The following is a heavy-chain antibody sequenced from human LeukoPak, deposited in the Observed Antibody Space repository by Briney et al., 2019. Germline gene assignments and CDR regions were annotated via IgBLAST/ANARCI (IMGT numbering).Heavy chain of an antibody. CDR3: ARDRAAADLDY. J-gene: IGHJ4*02. Sequence: GGSLRLSCAASGFTFSSYGMHWVCQAPGKGLEWVAVIWYDGSNKFYADSVKGRFTISRDNSKNTLYLQMNSLRAEDTAVYYCARDRAAADLDYWGQGTLVTVSS. CDR2: IWYDGSNK. V-gene: IGHV3-33*01. D-gene: IGHD6-13*01. CDR1: GFTFSSYG.